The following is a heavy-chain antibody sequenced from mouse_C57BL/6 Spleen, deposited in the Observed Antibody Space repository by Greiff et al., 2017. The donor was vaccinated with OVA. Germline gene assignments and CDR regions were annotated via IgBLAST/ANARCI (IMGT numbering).Heavy chain of an antibody. CDR1: GYTFTSYW. CDR2: IDPSDSYT. J-gene: IGHJ3*01. D-gene: IGHD1-1*01. V-gene: IGHV1-69*01. Sequence: QLQQPGAELVMPGASVKLSCKASGYTFTSYWMHWVKQRPGQGLEWIGEIDPSDSYTNYNQKFKGKSTLTVDKSSSTAYMQLSSLTSEDSAVYYCARSLGSSTPFAYWGQGTLVTVSA. CDR3: ARSLGSSTPFAY.